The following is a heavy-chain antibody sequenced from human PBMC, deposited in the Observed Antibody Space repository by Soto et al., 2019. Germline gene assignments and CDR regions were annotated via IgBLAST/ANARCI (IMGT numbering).Heavy chain of an antibody. Sequence: PGGCLRLFCAAAGFTFSDYSMNWVRQAPGKGLQWISYISGNTGSIFYADSVRGRFSISRDNANNSLYLQMNSLRDEDTAVYYCARVNSGTYFAFGYWGLGPLVTAS. CDR2: ISGNTGSI. V-gene: IGHV3-48*02. CDR3: ARVNSGTYFAFGY. D-gene: IGHD1-26*01. CDR1: GFTFSDYS. J-gene: IGHJ4*02.